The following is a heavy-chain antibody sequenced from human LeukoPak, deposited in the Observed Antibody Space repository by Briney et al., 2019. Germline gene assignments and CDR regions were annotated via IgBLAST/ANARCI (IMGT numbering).Heavy chain of an antibody. CDR2: INHSGST. V-gene: IGHV4-34*01. D-gene: IGHD7-27*01. CDR3: ARANWGSVDY. J-gene: IGHJ4*02. Sequence: SETLSLTCAVYGGSFSGYYWSWIRQPPGKGLEWIGEINHSGSTNYNPSLKSRVTISVDTSKSQFSLKLSSVTAADTAVYYCARANWGSVDYWGQGALVTVSS. CDR1: GGSFSGYY.